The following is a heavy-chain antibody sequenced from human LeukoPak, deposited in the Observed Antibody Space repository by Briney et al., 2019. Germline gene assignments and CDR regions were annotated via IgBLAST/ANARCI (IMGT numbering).Heavy chain of an antibody. CDR1: GFTFSSHW. J-gene: IGHJ4*02. D-gene: IGHD1-14*01. V-gene: IGHV3-7*03. CDR2: IKEDGSEK. Sequence: GESLRLSCGASGFTFSSHWMSWVRQGPGKGLEWVANIKEDGSEKNYVNSVKGRFTISRDNTKDSVYLQMNSLRAEDTAVYYCAREGAGGFDYWGQGTLVTVSS. CDR3: AREGAGGFDY.